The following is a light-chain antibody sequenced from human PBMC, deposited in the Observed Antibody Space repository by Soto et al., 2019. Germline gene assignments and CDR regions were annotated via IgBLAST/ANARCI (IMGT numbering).Light chain of an antibody. V-gene: IGLV2-14*01. Sequence: QSALTQPASVSGSPGQSITISCTGTNNDVGGYNFVSWYQQQPGKAPKLMIYDVSNLPSGVSNRFSGSKSGNTASLTISGLQAEDEANYYCSSYTSSSTLVFGGGTKVTVL. J-gene: IGLJ3*02. CDR2: DVS. CDR3: SSYTSSSTLV. CDR1: NNDVGGYNF.